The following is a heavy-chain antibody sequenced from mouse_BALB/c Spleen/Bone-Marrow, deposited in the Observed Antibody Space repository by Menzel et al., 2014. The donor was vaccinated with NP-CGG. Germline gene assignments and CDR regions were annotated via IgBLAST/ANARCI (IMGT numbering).Heavy chain of an antibody. Sequence: EVQRVESGGGLVKPGGSLKLSCAASGFTFXDYYMYWVRQTPEKRLEWVATISDGGSYTYYPDSVKGRFTISRDSAKNNLYLQMSSLKSEDTAMYYCARYGNYPMDYWGQGTSVTVSS. V-gene: IGHV5-4*02. CDR1: GFTFXDYY. CDR2: ISDGGSYT. D-gene: IGHD2-1*01. J-gene: IGHJ4*01. CDR3: ARYGNYPMDY.